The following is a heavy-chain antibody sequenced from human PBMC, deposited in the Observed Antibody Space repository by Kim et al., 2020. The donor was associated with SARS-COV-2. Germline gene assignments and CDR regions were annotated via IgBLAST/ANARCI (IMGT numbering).Heavy chain of an antibody. CDR3: ARDIIVGATTDYYYGMDV. J-gene: IGHJ6*02. V-gene: IGHV1-18*01. CDR1: GYTFTSYG. Sequence: ASVKVSCKASGYTFTSYGISWVRQAPGQGLEWMGWISAYNGNTNYAQKLQGRVTMTTDTSTSTAYMELRSLRSDDTAVYYCARDIIVGATTDYYYGMDVWGQGTTVTVSS. CDR2: ISAYNGNT. D-gene: IGHD1-26*01.